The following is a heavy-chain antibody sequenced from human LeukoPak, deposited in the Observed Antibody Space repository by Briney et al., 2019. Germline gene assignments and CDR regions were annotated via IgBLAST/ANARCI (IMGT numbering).Heavy chain of an antibody. J-gene: IGHJ5*02. D-gene: IGHD3-3*01. CDR3: ARHVPSTIFFNWFDP. V-gene: IGHV4-39*01. CDR2: IFYSGST. Sequence: PSEILSLTCTVSGGSINRSSRYYWGWIRQPPGKGLEWIGSIFYSGSTYYNPSLKSRVTLSVDTSNNQFSLKLTSVTAADTAVYYCARHVPSTIFFNWFDPWGQGTLVTVSS. CDR1: GGSINRSSRYY.